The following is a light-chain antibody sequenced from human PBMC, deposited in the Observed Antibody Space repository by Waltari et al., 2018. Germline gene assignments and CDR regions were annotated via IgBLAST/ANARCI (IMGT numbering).Light chain of an antibody. CDR2: AAS. Sequence: AIRMTQSPSSLSASTGDRVTITCRASQSVSTYLAWYQQKPGKAPKLLIYAASTLQRGVPLRFSGSGSGTDFTLSISCLQSEDFATHYCQQYYDYQRSFGQGTKVEIK. V-gene: IGKV1-8*01. J-gene: IGKJ1*01. CDR1: QSVSTY. CDR3: QQYYDYQRS.